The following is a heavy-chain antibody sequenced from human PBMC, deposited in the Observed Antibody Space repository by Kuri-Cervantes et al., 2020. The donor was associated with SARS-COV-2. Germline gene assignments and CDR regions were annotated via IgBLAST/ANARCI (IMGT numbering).Heavy chain of an antibody. J-gene: IGHJ4*02. CDR3: VRVDCSAGTCYRRSFDY. D-gene: IGHD2-15*01. CDR2: IYYGGTT. V-gene: IGHV4-39*01. Sequence: GSLRLSCTVSGASISSSPYYWGWIRQPPGRGLEWIGSIYYGGTTYYNPSLNSRVTISVDTSKNQFSLKLTSVTAADTAVYYCVRVDCSAGTCYRRSFDYWGRGTLVTVSS. CDR1: GASISSSPYY.